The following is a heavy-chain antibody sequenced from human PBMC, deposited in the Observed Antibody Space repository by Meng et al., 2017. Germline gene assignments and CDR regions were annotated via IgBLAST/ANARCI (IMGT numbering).Heavy chain of an antibody. CDR1: GGSISRVDW. J-gene: IGHJ4*02. D-gene: IGHD6-19*01. V-gene: IGHV4-4*02. Sequence: VKLKVSGPGLVKLSGTLSLTCVVSGGSISRVDWWSWVRQPPGKGLEWIGEIYHGGNTIYNPSLKSRVTISIDKSKNHFSLKLSSVTAADTAVYYCASWIYSCGWQWGQGTLVTVSS. CDR3: ASWIYSCGWQ. CDR2: IYHGGNT.